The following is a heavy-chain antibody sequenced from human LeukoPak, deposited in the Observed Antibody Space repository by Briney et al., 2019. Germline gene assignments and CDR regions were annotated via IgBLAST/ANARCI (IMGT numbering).Heavy chain of an antibody. D-gene: IGHD5-18*01. CDR2: IYYSGST. V-gene: IGHV4-59*01. J-gene: IGHJ4*02. CDR3: ARGGYSYGYDDDFDY. Sequence: KPAETLSLTCTVSGDSISSYYWSWIRQPPGKGLEWIGYIYYSGSTNYNPSLKSRVTISVDTSKNKFSLKLSSVTAADTAVYYCARGGYSYGYDDDFDYWGQGTLVTVSS. CDR1: GDSISSYY.